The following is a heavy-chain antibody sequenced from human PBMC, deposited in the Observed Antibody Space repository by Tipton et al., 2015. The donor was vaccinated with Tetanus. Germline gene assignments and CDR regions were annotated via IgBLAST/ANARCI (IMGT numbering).Heavy chain of an antibody. CDR3: ARANFDFPKKGPFDS. J-gene: IGHJ4*02. CDR2: ISSRGST. CDR1: GGSLRDGDHY. Sequence: TLSLTCTVSGGSLRDGDHYWSWIRQPPGKGLEWLAYISSRGSTNSNYSLKSRITISRDTSKNRFSLNLSSVTAADTAVYFCARANFDFPKKGPFDSWGQGIPVIVS. V-gene: IGHV4-61*03. D-gene: IGHD3-3*01.